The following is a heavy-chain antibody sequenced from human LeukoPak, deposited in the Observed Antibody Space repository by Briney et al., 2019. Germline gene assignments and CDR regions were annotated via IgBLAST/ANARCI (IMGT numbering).Heavy chain of an antibody. V-gene: IGHV3-21*01. CDR3: AKERNGPPGASIAAAGT. J-gene: IGHJ4*02. CDR2: ISRSSRSI. Sequence: PGGSLRLSCAASGFTFINYWMNWVRQAPGKGLEWVSSISRSSRSIYYADSVKGRFTISRDNSKNTLYLQMNSLRAEDTAVYYCAKERNGPPGASIAAAGTRGQGTLVTVSS. D-gene: IGHD6-13*01. CDR1: GFTFINYW.